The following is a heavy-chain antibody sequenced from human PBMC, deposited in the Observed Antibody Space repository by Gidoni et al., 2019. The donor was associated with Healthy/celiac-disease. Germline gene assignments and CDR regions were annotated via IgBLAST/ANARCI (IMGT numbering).Heavy chain of an antibody. CDR3: ASGSSGYLY. V-gene: IGHV3-11*03. Sequence: QVQLLESGGGLVKPGGSLRLSRAASGFTFSYYYMSWIRQAPGKGLQWVSYISSSSSYTNYADSVKGRFTISRDNAKNSLYLQMNSLRAEDTAVYYCASGSSGYLYWGQGTLVTVSS. J-gene: IGHJ4*02. D-gene: IGHD3-22*01. CDR1: GFTFSYYY. CDR2: ISSSSSYT.